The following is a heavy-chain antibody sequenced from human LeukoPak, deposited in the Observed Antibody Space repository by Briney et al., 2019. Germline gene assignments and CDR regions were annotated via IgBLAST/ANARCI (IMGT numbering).Heavy chain of an antibody. Sequence: PGGSLRLSCEASGFTFISDAMNWVRQAPGKGLEWVSAISGSGSSPYYADSVKGRFTVSRDNTKNTLYLQMSSLRVEDTALYYCAKGRLWGRGGYHYYYMDVWGKGTAVTISS. CDR2: ISGSGSSP. J-gene: IGHJ6*03. V-gene: IGHV3-23*01. CDR1: GFTFISDA. CDR3: AKGRLWGRGGYHYYYMDV. D-gene: IGHD3-16*01.